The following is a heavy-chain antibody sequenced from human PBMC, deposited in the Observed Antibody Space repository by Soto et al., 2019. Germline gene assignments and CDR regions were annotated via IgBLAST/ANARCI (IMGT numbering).Heavy chain of an antibody. CDR3: ARDRAPSAIAARSTYYYYGMDV. D-gene: IGHD6-6*01. J-gene: IGHJ6*02. CDR1: GFTFSIYG. V-gene: IGHV3-33*01. CDR2: IWYDGSNK. Sequence: GGSLRLSCAASGFTFSIYGMHWVRQAPGKXLXXVAVIWYDGSNKYYAHSVKGPFNTSRDNYKNTLYLQTNSMRAEEKHVYQCARDRAPSAIAARSTYYYYGMDVWGQGTTVTVSS.